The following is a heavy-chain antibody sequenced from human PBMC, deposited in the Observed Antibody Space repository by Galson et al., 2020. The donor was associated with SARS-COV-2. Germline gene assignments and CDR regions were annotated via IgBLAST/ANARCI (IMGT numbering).Heavy chain of an antibody. V-gene: IGHV3-30-3*01. CDR1: GFTFSSYA. CDR2: ISYDGSNK. CDR3: ARDGGNWFDP. Sequence: GESLKISCAASGFTFSSYAMHWVRQAPGKGLEWVALISYDGSNKYYADSVKGRFTISRDNSKNTLYLQMNSLRAEDTAVYYCARDGGNWFDPWGQGTLVTVSS. J-gene: IGHJ5*02.